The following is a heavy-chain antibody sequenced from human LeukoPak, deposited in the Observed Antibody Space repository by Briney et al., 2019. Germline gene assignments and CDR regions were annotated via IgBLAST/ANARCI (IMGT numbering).Heavy chain of an antibody. J-gene: IGHJ6*03. V-gene: IGHV3-20*04. D-gene: IGHD2-2*01. CDR3: GRDYCSTFSCCKYYGGDMDV. CDR1: GFTLDDYF. CDR2: INWNGGST. Sequence: PGGSLRLSCAASGFTLDDYFMSWVRHAPGKGLEWVSSINWNGGSTGYTDSVRGRFTISRYNVKNFLYLQMYTLIDEDTRLYFCGRDYCSTFSCCKYYGGDMDVWGKGTTVTVSS.